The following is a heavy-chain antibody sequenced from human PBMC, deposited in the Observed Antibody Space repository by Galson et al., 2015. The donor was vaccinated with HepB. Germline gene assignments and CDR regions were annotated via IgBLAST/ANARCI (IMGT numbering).Heavy chain of an antibody. CDR1: GGSVSSYY. J-gene: IGHJ2*01. Sequence: QVQLQESGPGLVKPSETLSLTCTVSGGSVSSYYWSWIRQPPGKGLEWIGYIYYSGSTNYNPSLKSRVTISVDTSKNQFSLKLSSVTAADTAVYYCARRGYWYFDLWGRGTLVTVSS. CDR3: ARRGYWYFDL. CDR2: IYYSGST. V-gene: IGHV4-59*02.